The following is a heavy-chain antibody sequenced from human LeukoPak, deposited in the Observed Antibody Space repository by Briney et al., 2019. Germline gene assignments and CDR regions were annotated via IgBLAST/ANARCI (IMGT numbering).Heavy chain of an antibody. CDR3: ARGGPGAVAGPYS. D-gene: IGHD6-19*01. V-gene: IGHV1-18*01. Sequence: ASVKVSCKASGYTFISYGIGWVRQAPEQGLEWMGWISTYGGHTSYAQQFQDRVTMTKDTYTSTAYMELRSLRSDDTAVYYCARGGPGAVAGPYSWGQGTMVTVSS. J-gene: IGHJ3*01. CDR2: ISTYGGHT. CDR1: GYTFISYG.